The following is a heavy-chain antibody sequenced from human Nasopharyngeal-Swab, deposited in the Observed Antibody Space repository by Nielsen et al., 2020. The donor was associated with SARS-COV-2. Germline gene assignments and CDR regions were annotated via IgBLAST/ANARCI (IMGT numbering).Heavy chain of an antibody. Sequence: WVRQAPGQGLEWMGWISAFNGHTNYAQKFQGRVTMTTDTYTSTAYMELRTLRSDDTAVYYCARGDSGSYSAYWGQETLVTVSS. CDR2: ISAFNGHT. V-gene: IGHV1-18*01. CDR3: ARGDSGSYSAY. D-gene: IGHD1-26*01. J-gene: IGHJ4*02.